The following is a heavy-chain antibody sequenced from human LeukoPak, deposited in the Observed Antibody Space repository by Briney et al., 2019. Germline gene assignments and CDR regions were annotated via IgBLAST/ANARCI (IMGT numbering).Heavy chain of an antibody. CDR3: ARTPLYSSSSYYYYYYVDV. V-gene: IGHV1-69*05. CDR1: GGTFSSYA. D-gene: IGHD6-6*01. Sequence: SVKVSCKASGGTFSSYAISWVRQAPGQGLEWMGGIIPIFGTANYAQKFQGRVTITTDESTSTAYMELSSLRSEDTAVYYCARTPLYSSSSYYYYYYVDVWGKGTTVTVSS. CDR2: IIPIFGTA. J-gene: IGHJ6*03.